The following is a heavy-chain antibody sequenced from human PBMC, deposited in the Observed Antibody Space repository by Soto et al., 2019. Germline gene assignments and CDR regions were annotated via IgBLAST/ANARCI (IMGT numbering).Heavy chain of an antibody. CDR1: GFTFSSYA. Sequence: GGSLRLSCAASGFTFSSYAMSWVRQAPGKGLEWVSAISGSGGSTYYADSVKGRFTISRDNSKNTLYLQMNSLRAEDTAVYYCAREGPYYYDSSGYYESGLLYYWGQGTLVTVSS. CDR3: AREGPYYYDSSGYYESGLLYY. V-gene: IGHV3-23*01. D-gene: IGHD3-22*01. CDR2: ISGSGGST. J-gene: IGHJ4*02.